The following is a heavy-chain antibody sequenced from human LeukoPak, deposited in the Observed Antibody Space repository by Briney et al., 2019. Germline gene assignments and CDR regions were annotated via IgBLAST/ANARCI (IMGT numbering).Heavy chain of an antibody. CDR2: IYTSGST. V-gene: IGHV4-61*02. D-gene: IGHD3-3*01. CDR1: GGSISSGSYY. J-gene: IGHJ4*02. CDR3: ARAALRFLEWPSHDY. Sequence: SETLSLTCTVSGGSISSGSYYWSWIRQPAGKGLEWIGRIYTSGSTNYNPSLKSRVTISVDTSKNQFSLKLSSVTAADTAVYYCARAALRFLEWPSHDYWGQGTLVTVSS.